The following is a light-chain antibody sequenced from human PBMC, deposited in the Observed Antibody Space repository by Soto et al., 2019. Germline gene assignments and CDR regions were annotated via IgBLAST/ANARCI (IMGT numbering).Light chain of an antibody. CDR2: RNN. CDR1: SSNIGNNY. CDR3: AAWDDSLGGRL. V-gene: IGLV1-47*01. J-gene: IGLJ1*01. Sequence: QSVLTQPPSASGTPGQRVTVSCSGSSSNIGNNYVYWYQQFPGTAPKLLIYRNNQRPSGVPDRFSGSKSGTSASLAISGLRSEDEADYYCAAWDDSLGGRLFGTGIKVTVL.